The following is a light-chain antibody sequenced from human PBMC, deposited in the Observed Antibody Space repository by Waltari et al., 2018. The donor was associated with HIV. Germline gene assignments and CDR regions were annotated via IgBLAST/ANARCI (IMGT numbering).Light chain of an antibody. CDR1: CRPSTYA. V-gene: IGLV4-69*01. CDR2: LNSDGSH. J-gene: IGLJ3*02. CDR3: QTGGTGILV. Sequence: VLTQSPTPSSSLAASVKLTPTRSCRPSTYAIASHPQQPEKGPRYLLKLNSDGSHSKGDGIPDRFSGSSSGAERYLTISSLQAEDEADYYGQTGGTGILVFGGGTKLTVL.